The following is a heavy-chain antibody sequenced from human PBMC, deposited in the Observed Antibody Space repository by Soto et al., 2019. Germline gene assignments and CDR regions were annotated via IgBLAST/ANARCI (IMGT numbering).Heavy chain of an antibody. CDR3: ARQAMAATKYHYRFLDV. CDR2: ISYDGSNQ. CDR1: GFTFRDFA. V-gene: IGHV3-30*04. D-gene: IGHD1-26*01. J-gene: IGHJ6*04. Sequence: MRLSCEASGFTFRDFAVHWIRQAPGRWLDWVTLISYDGSNQYFADSVKGRFTISRDNSKNTLSLHMNSLTTEDTAVYFCARQAMAATKYHYRFLDVWGRGTLVTVSS.